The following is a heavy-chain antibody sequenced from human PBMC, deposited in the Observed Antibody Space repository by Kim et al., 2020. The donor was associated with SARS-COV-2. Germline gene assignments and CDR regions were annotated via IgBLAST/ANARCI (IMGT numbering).Heavy chain of an antibody. V-gene: IGHV3-23*01. Sequence: GGSLRLSCAASGFTFSSYAMSWVRQAPGKGLEWVSAISGSGGSTYYADSVKGRFTISRDNSKNTLYLQMNSLRAEDTAVYYCAKALARCSSTSCYGAFDIWGQGTMVTVS. D-gene: IGHD2-2*01. CDR3: AKALARCSSTSCYGAFDI. CDR1: GFTFSSYA. J-gene: IGHJ3*02. CDR2: ISGSGGST.